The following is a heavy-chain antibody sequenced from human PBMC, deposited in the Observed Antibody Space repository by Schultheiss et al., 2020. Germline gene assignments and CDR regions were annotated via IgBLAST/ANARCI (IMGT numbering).Heavy chain of an antibody. CDR3: TRPFYYGSGSYRYYYYYMDV. CDR1: GFTFSGSA. CDR2: IRSKANSYAT. Sequence: GGSLRLSCAASGFTFSGSAMHWVRQASGKGLEWVGRIRSKANSYATAYAASVKGRFTISRDDSKNTAYLQMNSLKTEDTAVYYCTRPFYYGSGSYRYYYYYMDVWGKGTTVTVSS. J-gene: IGHJ6*03. V-gene: IGHV3-73*01. D-gene: IGHD3-10*01.